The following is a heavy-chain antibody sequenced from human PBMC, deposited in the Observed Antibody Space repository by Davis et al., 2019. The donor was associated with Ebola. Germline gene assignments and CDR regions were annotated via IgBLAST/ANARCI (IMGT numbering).Heavy chain of an antibody. CDR3: ARETEPNWFDP. Sequence: LRLSCTVSGGSISSGDDYWSWIRQPPGKGLEWIGYIYYSGSTYYNPSLKSRVTISVDTSKNQFSLKLSSMTAADTAVYYCARETEPNWFDPWGQGTLVTVSS. V-gene: IGHV4-30-4*01. D-gene: IGHD1-14*01. CDR2: IYYSGST. J-gene: IGHJ5*02. CDR1: GGSISSGDDY.